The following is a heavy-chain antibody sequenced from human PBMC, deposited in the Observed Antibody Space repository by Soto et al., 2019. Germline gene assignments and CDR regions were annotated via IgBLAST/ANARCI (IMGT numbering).Heavy chain of an antibody. V-gene: IGHV1-69*13. J-gene: IGHJ6*02. CDR1: GGTFSSYA. CDR2: IIPIFGTA. CDR3: ARGRVVIAPPTLEGWYYGMDV. D-gene: IGHD3-3*01. Sequence: ASVKVSCKASGGTFSSYAISWVRQAPGQGLEWMGGIIPIFGTANYAQKFQGRVTITADESTSTAYMELGSLRSEDTAVYYCARGRVVIAPPTLEGWYYGMDVWGQGTTVTVSS.